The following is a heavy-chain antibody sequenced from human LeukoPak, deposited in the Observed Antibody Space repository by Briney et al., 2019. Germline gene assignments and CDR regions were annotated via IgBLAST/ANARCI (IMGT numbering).Heavy chain of an antibody. Sequence: GGSLRLSCAASGFTFSSYEMNWVRQAPGKGLEWVSYISSSGSTIYYADSVKGRFTISRDNAKNSLYLQMNSLRAEDTAVYYCARVPATSPYFDYWGQGTLVTVSS. J-gene: IGHJ4*02. V-gene: IGHV3-48*03. CDR1: GFTFSSYE. CDR2: ISSSGSTI. CDR3: ARVPATSPYFDY. D-gene: IGHD2-2*01.